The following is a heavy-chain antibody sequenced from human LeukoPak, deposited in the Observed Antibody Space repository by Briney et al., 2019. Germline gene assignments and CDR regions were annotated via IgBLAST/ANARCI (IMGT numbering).Heavy chain of an antibody. V-gene: IGHV3-23*01. D-gene: IGHD7-27*01. Sequence: PGGSLRLSCAASGFTINSYALSWVRQAPGKGLEWVSTIGGGGENTYYADSVKGRFTISRDNSRNTLYLQMKSLRAEDTAVYFCAKVLTGSQDYWGQGTLVTVSS. CDR3: AKVLTGSQDY. CDR2: IGGGGENT. J-gene: IGHJ4*02. CDR1: GFTINSYA.